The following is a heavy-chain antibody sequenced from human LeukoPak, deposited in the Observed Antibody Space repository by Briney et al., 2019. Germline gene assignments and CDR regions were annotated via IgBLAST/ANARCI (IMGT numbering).Heavy chain of an antibody. J-gene: IGHJ4*02. CDR2: IIPIFGTA. D-gene: IGHD3-22*01. CDR3: ARDLGYDSSGYYSYYFDY. Sequence: SVKVSCKASGGTFSSYAISWVRQAPGQGLEWMGGIIPIFGTANYAQKFQGRVTITADESTSTAYMELSSLGSEDTAVYYCARDLGYDSSGYYSYYFDYWGQGTLVTVSS. CDR1: GGTFSSYA. V-gene: IGHV1-69*13.